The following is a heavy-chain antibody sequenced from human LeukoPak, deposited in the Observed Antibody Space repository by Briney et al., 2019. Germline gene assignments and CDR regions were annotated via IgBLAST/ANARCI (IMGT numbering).Heavy chain of an antibody. CDR2: IIPILGIA. J-gene: IGHJ5*02. CDR3: ARDSSSWYFGFDP. CDR1: GYTFTSYG. V-gene: IGHV1-69*04. Sequence: ASVKVSCKASGYTFTSYGISWVRQAPGQGLEWMGRIIPILGIANYAQKFQGRVTITADKSTSTAYMELSSLRSEDTAVYYCARDSSSWYFGFDPWGQGTLVTVSS. D-gene: IGHD6-13*01.